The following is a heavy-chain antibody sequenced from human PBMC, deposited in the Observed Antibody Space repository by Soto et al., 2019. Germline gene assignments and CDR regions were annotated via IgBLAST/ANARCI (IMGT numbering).Heavy chain of an antibody. Sequence: VGSLRLSCTASGFTFSSFAMSWVRQAPGKGLEWVSGISGSARSTYYADSVKGRFTISRDNSKNTLFLEMNSLRAEGTALYFCAKDLSGGTFLAYLDYWGLGTLVTVS. V-gene: IGHV3-23*01. J-gene: IGHJ4*02. CDR3: AKDLSGGTFLAYLDY. D-gene: IGHD2-15*01. CDR1: GFTFSSFA. CDR2: ISGSARST.